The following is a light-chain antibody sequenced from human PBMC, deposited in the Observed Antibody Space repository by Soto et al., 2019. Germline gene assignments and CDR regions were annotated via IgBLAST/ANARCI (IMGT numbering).Light chain of an antibody. J-gene: IGLJ2*01. V-gene: IGLV1-47*01. CDR1: SSNIGSNY. Sequence: QSVLTQPPSASGTPGQRVNISCSGSSSNIGSNYVYWYQQLPGTAPKLLIYRNDQRTSGVPDRFSGSKSVTSASLALIGLRSEDEDHYHCASWDDTLTALLFGGGTKLTVL. CDR2: RND. CDR3: ASWDDTLTALL.